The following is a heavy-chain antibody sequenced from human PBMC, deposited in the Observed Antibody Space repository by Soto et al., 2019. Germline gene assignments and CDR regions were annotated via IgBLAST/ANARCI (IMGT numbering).Heavy chain of an antibody. CDR2: INHSGST. CDR3: ARVVYDSSKSFDY. CDR1: GGSFSGYY. J-gene: IGHJ4*02. Sequence: SETLSLTCAVYGGSFSGYYWSWIRQPPGKGLEWIGEINHSGSTNYNPSLKSRVTISVDTSKNQFSLKLSSVTAADTAVYYSARVVYDSSKSFDYWGQGTLVTVSS. V-gene: IGHV4-34*01. D-gene: IGHD3-22*01.